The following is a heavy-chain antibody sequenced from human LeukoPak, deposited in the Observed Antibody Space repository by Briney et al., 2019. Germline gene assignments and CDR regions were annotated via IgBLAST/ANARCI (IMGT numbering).Heavy chain of an antibody. CDR2: ISAYNGNT. CDR3: ARGVGQTTGTTGGYYFDF. D-gene: IGHD1-1*01. Sequence: ASMKVSCKASGYTFTNYGITWVRQAPGQGLEWMGWISAYNGNTNYAQKFQGRVTMTTDTSTTTAYMELRSLRSDGTAVYYCARGVGQTTGTTGGYYFDFWGQGTLVTVSS. V-gene: IGHV1-18*01. CDR1: GYTFTNYG. J-gene: IGHJ4*02.